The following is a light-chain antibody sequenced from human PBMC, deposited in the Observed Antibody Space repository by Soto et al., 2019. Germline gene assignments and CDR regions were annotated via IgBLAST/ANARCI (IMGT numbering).Light chain of an antibody. CDR1: QSISIW. Sequence: DIQMTQSPSTLSASVGDRVSFTCRASQSISIWLAWYQQKPGKAPKILIYKASSLESGVPSRFSGSGSGTEFTLTISSLQPDDFATYYCQQYSTYTPRTFGQGTTVDIK. J-gene: IGKJ1*01. CDR2: KAS. CDR3: QQYSTYTPRT. V-gene: IGKV1-5*03.